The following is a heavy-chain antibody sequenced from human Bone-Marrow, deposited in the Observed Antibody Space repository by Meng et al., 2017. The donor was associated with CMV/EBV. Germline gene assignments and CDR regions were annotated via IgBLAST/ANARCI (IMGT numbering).Heavy chain of an antibody. D-gene: IGHD1-26*01. V-gene: IGHV3-74*01. J-gene: IGHJ4*02. CDR1: GFTFDDYT. Sequence: GESLKISCAASGFTFDDYTMHWVRQAPGKGLVWVSRINSDGSSTSYADSVKGRFTISRDNAKNTLYLQMNSLRAEDTAVYYCASPVLSGGSDYWGQGNLVTVSS. CDR2: INSDGSST. CDR3: ASPVLSGGSDY.